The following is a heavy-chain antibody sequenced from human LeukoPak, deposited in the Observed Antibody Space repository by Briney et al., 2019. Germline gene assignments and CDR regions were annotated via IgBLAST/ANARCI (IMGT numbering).Heavy chain of an antibody. Sequence: GGSLRLSCAASGFTFSTYAMNWVRQAPGGGLEWVSYISLSGNTIYYADSVKGRFTISRDNAKNPLFLQMNSLRNDDTAVYYCARGETQLTSHLDYWGRGTLVTVSS. J-gene: IGHJ4*02. CDR1: GFTFSTYA. V-gene: IGHV3-48*02. CDR3: ARGETQLTSHLDY. CDR2: ISLSGNTI. D-gene: IGHD3-9*01.